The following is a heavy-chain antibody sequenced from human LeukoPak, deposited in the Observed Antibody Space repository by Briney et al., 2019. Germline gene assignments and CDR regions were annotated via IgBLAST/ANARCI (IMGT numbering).Heavy chain of an antibody. CDR3: ARTKYQLPAIPDYYYYYGMDV. J-gene: IGHJ6*02. Sequence: SETLSLTCTVSGGSISSYYWSWIRQPAGKGLEWIGRIYTSGSTNYNPSLKSRVTMSVDTSKNQFSLKLSSVTAADTAVYYCARTKYQLPAIPDYYYYYGMDVWGQGATVTVSS. V-gene: IGHV4-4*07. CDR1: GGSISSYY. CDR2: IYTSGST. D-gene: IGHD2-2*01.